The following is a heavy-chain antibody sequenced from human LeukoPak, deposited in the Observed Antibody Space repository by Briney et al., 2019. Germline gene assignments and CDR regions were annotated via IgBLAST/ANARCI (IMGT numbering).Heavy chain of an antibody. D-gene: IGHD3-9*01. CDR1: GYSFTSYW. J-gene: IGHJ4*02. CDR2: IYPGDSHI. Sequence: GESLKISCKGSGYSFTSYWIGWVRQMPGKGLEWMGFIYPGDSHIKYSPSFQGQVTISVDKSINTAYLQWNSLKASDTAMYYCARGDHGYYDILTAFFVYWGQGTLVIVSS. CDR3: ARGDHGYYDILTAFFVY. V-gene: IGHV5-51*01.